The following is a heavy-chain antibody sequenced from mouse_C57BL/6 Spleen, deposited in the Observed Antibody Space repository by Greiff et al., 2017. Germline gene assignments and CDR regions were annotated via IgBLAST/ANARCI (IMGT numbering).Heavy chain of an antibody. CDR3: ARDYGSSPRYFDV. Sequence: EVQLQQSGPELVKPGASVKISCKASGYSFTGYYMHWVKQSSEKSLEWIGEINPSTGGTSYNQKFKGKATLTVDKSSSTAYMQLKSLTSEDAAVYYCARDYGSSPRYFDVGGTGTTVTVAS. CDR1: GYSFTGYY. CDR2: INPSTGGT. J-gene: IGHJ1*03. D-gene: IGHD1-1*01. V-gene: IGHV1-43*01.